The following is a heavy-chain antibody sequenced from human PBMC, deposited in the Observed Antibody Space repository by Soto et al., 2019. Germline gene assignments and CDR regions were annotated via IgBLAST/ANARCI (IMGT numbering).Heavy chain of an antibody. Sequence: EVQLLESGGGLVQPGGSLRLSCAASGFTFSSYAMSWVRQAPGKGLEWVSAISGSGGSTYYADSVKGRFTISRDNSKNTLYLQMNSLRAEDTAVYYWAKQGGAWIAVAGGDWGQGTLVTVSS. CDR3: AKQGGAWIAVAGGD. CDR2: ISGSGGST. D-gene: IGHD6-19*01. CDR1: GFTFSSYA. V-gene: IGHV3-23*01. J-gene: IGHJ4*02.